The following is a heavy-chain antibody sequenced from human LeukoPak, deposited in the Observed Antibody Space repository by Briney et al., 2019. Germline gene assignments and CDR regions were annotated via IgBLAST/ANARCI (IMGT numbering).Heavy chain of an antibody. Sequence: GGSRRLSCAVSGFTFSSYDINWVRQAPGKGLEWISYISSSGNTIYYADSVKGRFTISRDNAKNSPYLQMNSLRAEDTAVYYCARAPRYWYFDLWGRGTLVTVSS. J-gene: IGHJ2*01. CDR1: GFTFSSYD. CDR3: ARAPRYWYFDL. V-gene: IGHV3-48*03. CDR2: ISSSGNTI.